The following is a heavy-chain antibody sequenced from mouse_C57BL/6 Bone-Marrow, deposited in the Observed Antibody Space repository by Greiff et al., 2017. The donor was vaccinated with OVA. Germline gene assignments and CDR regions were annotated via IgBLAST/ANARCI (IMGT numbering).Heavy chain of an antibody. J-gene: IGHJ2*01. Sequence: DVQLVESGGGLVKPGGSLKLSCAASGFTFSDYGMHWVRQAPEKGLEWVAYISSGSSTIYYADTVKGRFTISRDNAKNTLFLQMTSLRSEDTAMYYCASSDYDYFDYWGQGTTLTVSS. CDR1: GFTFSDYG. CDR2: ISSGSSTI. CDR3: ASSDYDYFDY. D-gene: IGHD2-4*01. V-gene: IGHV5-17*01.